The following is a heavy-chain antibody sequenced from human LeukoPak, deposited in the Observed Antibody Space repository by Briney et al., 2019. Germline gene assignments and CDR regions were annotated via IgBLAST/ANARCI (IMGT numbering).Heavy chain of an antibody. CDR3: ATGRGGHLHEFDY. D-gene: IGHD3-10*01. J-gene: IGHJ4*02. V-gene: IGHV1-69-2*01. CDR2: VDPEDGET. Sequence: ASVKISCKASGYTFTDYYMHWVQQAPGKGLEWMGRVDPEDGETIYAEKFQGRVTITADTSTDTAYMELSSLRSEDTAVYYCATGRGGHLHEFDYWGQGTLVTVSS. CDR1: GYTFTDYY.